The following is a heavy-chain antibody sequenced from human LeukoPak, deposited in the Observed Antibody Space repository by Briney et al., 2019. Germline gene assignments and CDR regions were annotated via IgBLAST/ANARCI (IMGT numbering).Heavy chain of an antibody. CDR1: GFTFSGYS. Sequence: GGSLRLSCAASGFTFSGYSMNWVRQAPGKGLEWVSSISSSSTYIDYVQSVKGRFTISRDNAKNSLYLQMNSLRAEDTAVYYCARPRNYYYMDVWGKGTTVTVSS. CDR2: ISSSSTYI. V-gene: IGHV3-21*01. CDR3: ARPRNYYYMDV. J-gene: IGHJ6*03.